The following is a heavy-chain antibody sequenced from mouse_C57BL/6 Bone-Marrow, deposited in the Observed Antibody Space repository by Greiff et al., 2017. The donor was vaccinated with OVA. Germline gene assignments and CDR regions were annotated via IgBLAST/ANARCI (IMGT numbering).Heavy chain of an antibody. V-gene: IGHV14-4*01. D-gene: IGHD1-1*01. CDR3: TTSYYGITLYYFDY. CDR1: GFNIKDDY. CDR2: IDPENGDT. J-gene: IGHJ2*01. Sequence: VQLQQSGAELVRPGASVKLSCTASGFNIKDDYMHWVKQRPEQGLEWIGWIDPENGDTEYASKFQGKATITADTSSNTAYLQLSSLTSEDTAVYYCTTSYYGITLYYFDYWGQGTTLTVSS.